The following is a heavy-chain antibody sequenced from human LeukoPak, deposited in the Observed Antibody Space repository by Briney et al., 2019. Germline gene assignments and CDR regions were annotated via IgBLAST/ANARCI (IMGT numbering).Heavy chain of an antibody. J-gene: IGHJ4*02. CDR1: GYTFTGYY. V-gene: IGHV1-2*02. CDR3: ARAGEWEPRQGRFDY. D-gene: IGHD1-26*01. Sequence: ASVKVSCKASGYTFTGYYMHWVRQAPGQGLEWMGWINPNSGGTNYAQKFQGRVTMTRDTSISTAYMELSRLRSDDTAVYYCARAGEWEPRQGRFDYWGQGTLVTVSS. CDR2: INPNSGGT.